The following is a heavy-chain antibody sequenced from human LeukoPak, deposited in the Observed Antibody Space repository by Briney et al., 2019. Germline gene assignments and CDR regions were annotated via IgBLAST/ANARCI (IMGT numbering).Heavy chain of an antibody. D-gene: IGHD3-10*01. V-gene: IGHV4-34*01. CDR1: VGSFSGYY. CDR2: INHSRST. CDR3: AREHPGGGSGIATTNYYYYYMDV. Sequence: PSETLSLTCAVYVGSFSGYYWSWIRQPPGKGLEGIGEINHSRSTNYNPSLKSPGTISVDTSKNQFSLKLSSVTAADTAVYYCAREHPGGGSGIATTNYYYYYMDVWGKGTTVTACS. J-gene: IGHJ6*03.